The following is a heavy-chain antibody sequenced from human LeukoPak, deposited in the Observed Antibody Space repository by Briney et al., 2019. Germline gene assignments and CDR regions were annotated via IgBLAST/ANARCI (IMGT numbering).Heavy chain of an antibody. V-gene: IGHV3-30*02. J-gene: IGHJ3*02. CDR2: IWYGGSNK. Sequence: PGGSLRLSCAASGFTFSLYNMNWVRQAPGKGLEWVAVIWYGGSNKYYADSVKGRFTISRDNSKNTLYLQMNSLRAEDTAVYYCAKDLGWYSSSSDAFDIWGQGTMVTVSS. CDR1: GFTFSLYN. CDR3: AKDLGWYSSSSDAFDI. D-gene: IGHD6-6*01.